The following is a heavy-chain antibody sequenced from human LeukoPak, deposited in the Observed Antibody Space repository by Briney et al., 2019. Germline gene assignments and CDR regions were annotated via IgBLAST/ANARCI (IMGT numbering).Heavy chain of an antibody. CDR1: GGSFSNYY. V-gene: IGHV4-34*01. J-gene: IGHJ5*02. CDR2: INHSGST. D-gene: IGHD3-3*02. CDR3: ARHRRSIFPWFDP. Sequence: SETLSLTCAVYGGSFSNYYWSWIRQPPGKGLEWIGEINHSGSTNYNPSLKSRVTISVDTSKNQFSLKLSSVTAADTAVYYCARHRRSIFPWFDPWGQGTLVTVSS.